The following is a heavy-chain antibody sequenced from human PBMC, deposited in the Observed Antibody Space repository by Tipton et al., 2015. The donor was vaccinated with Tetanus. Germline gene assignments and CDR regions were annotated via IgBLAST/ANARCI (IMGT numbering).Heavy chain of an antibody. V-gene: IGHV3-23*01. J-gene: IGHJ4*02. Sequence: SLRLSCAASGFTFSSYAMGWVRQAPGKGLEWVSAISGSGGSTYYADSVKGRFTISRDNSKNTLYLQMNSLRAEDTAVYYCAKSDPHDYSITYYFDYWGQGTLVTVSS. CDR2: ISGSGGST. CDR1: GFTFSSYA. CDR3: AKSDPHDYSITYYFDY. D-gene: IGHD4-11*01.